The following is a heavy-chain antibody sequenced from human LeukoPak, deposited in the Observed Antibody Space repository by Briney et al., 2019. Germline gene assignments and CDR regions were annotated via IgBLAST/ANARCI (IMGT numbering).Heavy chain of an antibody. V-gene: IGHV3-66*01. CDR2: IHSGGST. J-gene: IGHJ3*02. CDR1: GLLVNTNY. Sequence: SGASLRLSCAASGLLVNTNYMRWVRQAPGKGLECVSFIHSGGSTYYADSVKGRFTISSDNSKNTLYLQMTSLRAEDTAVYYCARDDCDGNSHYAFDIWGQGTMVTVSS. CDR3: ARDDCDGNSHYAFDI. D-gene: IGHD4-23*01.